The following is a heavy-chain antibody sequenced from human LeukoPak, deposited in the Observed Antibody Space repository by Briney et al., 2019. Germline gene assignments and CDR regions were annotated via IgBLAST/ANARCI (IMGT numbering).Heavy chain of an antibody. CDR3: ARGWECDY. D-gene: IGHD1-26*01. CDR2: IKPDGSEE. CDR1: GFTFRTYA. V-gene: IGHV3-7*05. J-gene: IGHJ4*02. Sequence: GGSLRLPCAASGFTFRTYAMRWVRQAPGKGLEWVAAIKPDGSEEYYVDSVKGRFTISKDNAKNSLFLQMNNLRVEDTAVYYCARGWECDYWGQGTLVTVSS.